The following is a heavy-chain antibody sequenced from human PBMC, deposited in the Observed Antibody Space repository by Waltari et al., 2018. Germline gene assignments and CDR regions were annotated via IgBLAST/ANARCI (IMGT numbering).Heavy chain of an antibody. D-gene: IGHD3-22*01. CDR1: GFTFSSYP. CDR2: ISYDGSNK. CDR3: ARDLGPTYYYDSSGSAPHP. V-gene: IGHV3-30-3*01. J-gene: IGHJ5*02. Sequence: QVQLVESGGGVVQPGRSLRLSCTASGFTFSSYPMHWVRQAPGKGLEWVAVISYDGSNKYYADSVKGRFTISRDNSKNTLYLQMNSLRAEDTAVYYCARDLGPTYYYDSSGSAPHPWGQGTLVTVSS.